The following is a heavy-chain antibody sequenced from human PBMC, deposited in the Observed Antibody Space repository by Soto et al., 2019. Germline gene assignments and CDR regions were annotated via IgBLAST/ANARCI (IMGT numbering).Heavy chain of an antibody. Sequence: NPSETLSLTCAVSGGSIRSNNWWSWVRQNPGKGLEWIGHIYHSGRTYYNPSLKSRVGILVDTSKNQFSLNLNSVTAADTAVYYCARWVEVSLDYFDSWGQGTPVTVSS. CDR1: GGSIRSNNW. J-gene: IGHJ4*02. CDR3: ARWVEVSLDYFDS. D-gene: IGHD1-20*01. CDR2: IYHSGRT. V-gene: IGHV4-4*02.